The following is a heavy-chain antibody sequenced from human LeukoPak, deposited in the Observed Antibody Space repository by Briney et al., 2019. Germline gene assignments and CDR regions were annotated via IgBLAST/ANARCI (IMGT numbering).Heavy chain of an antibody. V-gene: IGHV4-4*02. CDR2: IYHSGST. D-gene: IGHD3-16*01. J-gene: IGHJ3*02. Sequence: PSETLSLTCAVSGGSISSSNWWSWVRQPPGKGLEWIGEIYHSGSTNYNPSLKSRVTISVDKSKNQFSLKLSSVTAADTAVYYCGAGGFVVSDAFDIWGQGTMVTVSS. CDR3: GAGGFVVSDAFDI. CDR1: GGSISSSNW.